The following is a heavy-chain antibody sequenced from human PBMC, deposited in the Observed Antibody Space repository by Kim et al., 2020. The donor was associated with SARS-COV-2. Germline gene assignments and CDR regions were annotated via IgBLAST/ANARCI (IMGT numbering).Heavy chain of an antibody. Sequence: GGSLRLSCAASGFTFSSYAMSWVRQAPGKGLEWVSRISGSGGITYYADSVKGRFTISRDNSKNTLYLQMNSLRAEDTAVYYCAKRQSNAFDIWGQGTMVTVSS. CDR1: GFTFSSYA. CDR3: AKRQSNAFDI. CDR2: ISGSGGIT. J-gene: IGHJ3*02. V-gene: IGHV3-23*01.